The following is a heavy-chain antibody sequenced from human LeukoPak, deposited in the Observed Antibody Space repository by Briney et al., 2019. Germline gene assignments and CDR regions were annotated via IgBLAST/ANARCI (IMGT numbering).Heavy chain of an antibody. D-gene: IGHD2-15*01. CDR3: ARDSGEFCSGGSCYYGRAV. V-gene: IGHV3-53*01. J-gene: IGHJ6*02. Sequence: GGSLRLSCAASGFTVGSNYMSWVRQTPGKGLEWVSVIYSGGSTYYADSVKGRFTISRDNSKNTLYLQMNSLRAEDTAVYYCARDSGEFCSGGSCYYGRAVGGQGPTVTVSS. CDR2: IYSGGST. CDR1: GFTVGSNY.